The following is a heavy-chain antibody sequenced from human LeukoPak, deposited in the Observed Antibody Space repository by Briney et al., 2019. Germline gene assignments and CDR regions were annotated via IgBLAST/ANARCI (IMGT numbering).Heavy chain of an antibody. CDR2: IYTSGST. CDR3: ARDHTMRDAFDI. J-gene: IGHJ3*02. Sequence: SETLSLTCTVSGGSISSYYWSWIRQPAGKGLVWIGRIYTSGSTNYNPSLKSRVTMSVDTSKNQFSLKLSSVTAADTAVYYCARDHTMRDAFDIWGQGTMVTVSS. V-gene: IGHV4-4*07. CDR1: GGSISSYY. D-gene: IGHD3-22*01.